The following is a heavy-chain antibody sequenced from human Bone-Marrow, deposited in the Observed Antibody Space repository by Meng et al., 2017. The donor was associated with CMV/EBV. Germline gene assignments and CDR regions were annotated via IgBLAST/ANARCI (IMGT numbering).Heavy chain of an antibody. J-gene: IGHJ6*02. CDR3: AKMMGVVPHYYYGMDV. CDR1: GFTFSSYA. CDR2: ISGSGGST. V-gene: IGHV3-23*01. Sequence: GGSLRLSCAASGFTFSSYAMSWVRQAPGKGLEWVSAISGSGGSTYYADSVKGRFTISRDNSKNTLYLQMNSLRAEDTAVYYCAKMMGVVPHYYYGMDVWGQGTTVTASS. D-gene: IGHD2-2*01.